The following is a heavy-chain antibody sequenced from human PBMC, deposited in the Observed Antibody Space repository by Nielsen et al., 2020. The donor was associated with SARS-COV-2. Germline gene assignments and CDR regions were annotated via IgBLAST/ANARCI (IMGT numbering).Heavy chain of an antibody. CDR3: ARDMIDY. V-gene: IGHV3-9*01. J-gene: IGHJ4*02. CDR1: GFTFDDYA. Sequence: SLKISCAASGFTFDDYAMRWVRQAPGKGLEWVSGISWNSGSIGYADSVKGRFTISRDNAKNSLYLQMNSLRAEDTAVYYCARDMIDYWGQGTLVTVSS. CDR2: ISWNSGSI.